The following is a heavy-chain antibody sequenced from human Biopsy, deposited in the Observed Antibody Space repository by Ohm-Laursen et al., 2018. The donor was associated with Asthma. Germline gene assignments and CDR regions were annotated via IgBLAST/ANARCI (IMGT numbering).Heavy chain of an antibody. J-gene: IGHJ6*02. Sequence: SQTLSLTCDVYPGSFSGFFWTWIRQSPGKGLEWIGETNERGVTNNNPSLKSLVIISIDTYWNRASLKLTSVTAADTAVYYCARGPELDVWGQGTTVTVSS. V-gene: IGHV4-34*01. CDR2: TNERGVT. CDR3: ARGPELDV. CDR1: PGSFSGFF.